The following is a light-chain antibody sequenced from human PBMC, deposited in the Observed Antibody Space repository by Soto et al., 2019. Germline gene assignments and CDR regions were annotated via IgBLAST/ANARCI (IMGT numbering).Light chain of an antibody. J-gene: IGKJ1*01. CDR1: QSVNSEY. V-gene: IGKV3-20*01. CDR2: IAS. Sequence: EIVLTQSPGTLSLFPGERATLSCRATQSVNSEYLAWYQQKHGQAPRLLIYIASRRATGIPDRFSGSGSGTDFTLTINRLEPVNFAVYYCQPYGTSPWTFGQGTKEEIK. CDR3: QPYGTSPWT.